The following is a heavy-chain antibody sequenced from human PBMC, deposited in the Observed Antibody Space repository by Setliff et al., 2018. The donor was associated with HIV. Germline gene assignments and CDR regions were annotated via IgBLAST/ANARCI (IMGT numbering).Heavy chain of an antibody. CDR1: GGTFSSYA. D-gene: IGHD2-15*01. CDR2: IIPIFGTA. CDR3: ATFRYCSGGSCPPFDY. J-gene: IGHJ4*02. V-gene: IGHV1-69*05. Sequence: SVKVSCKAAGGTFSSYAISWVRQAPGQGLEWMGGIIPIFGTANYAQKFQGRVTITTDESTSTAYMELSSLRSEDTAVYYCATFRYCSGGSCPPFDYWGQGTLVTVSS.